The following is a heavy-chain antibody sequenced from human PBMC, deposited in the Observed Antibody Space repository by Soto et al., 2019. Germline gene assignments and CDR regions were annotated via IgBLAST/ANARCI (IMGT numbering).Heavy chain of an antibody. J-gene: IGHJ4*02. D-gene: IGHD3-16*01. V-gene: IGHV4-61*01. CDR1: GDSVSNDNYY. CDR3: ARSQRGRTAFTFDY. Sequence: LSLTCAVSGDSVSNDNYYWSWIRQPPGKGLEWIGYIYYSGTTNYNSYLKSRLSLSVDMSKNQFSLKLASVTAADTAVYFCARSQRGRTAFTFDYWGQGALVTVCS. CDR2: IYYSGTT.